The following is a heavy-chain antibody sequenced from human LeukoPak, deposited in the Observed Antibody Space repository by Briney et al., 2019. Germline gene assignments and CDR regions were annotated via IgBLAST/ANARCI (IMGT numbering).Heavy chain of an antibody. V-gene: IGHV5-51*01. CDR3: ARRRYCSSTSCRRYFDY. CDR1: GYSFTSYW. J-gene: IGHJ4*02. Sequence: GESLKISCKGSGYSFTSYWIGWVRQMPGKGLEWMGIIYPGDSDTRYSLSFQGQVTISADKSISTAYLQWSSLKASDTAMYYCARRRYCSSTSCRRYFDYWGQGTLVTVSS. CDR2: IYPGDSDT. D-gene: IGHD2-2*01.